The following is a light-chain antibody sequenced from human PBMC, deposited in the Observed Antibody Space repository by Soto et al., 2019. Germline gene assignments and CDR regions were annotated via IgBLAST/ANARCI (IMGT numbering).Light chain of an antibody. V-gene: IGKV3-15*01. CDR2: GTS. CDR3: QQYHNCTQWT. J-gene: IGKJ1*01. Sequence: EIVMTQSPATLSVSPGERATLSCRSSQSVSTNLAWDRNKPGQAPRLLIYGTSTRDTGIPARFSGSGSGTEFTLTISSQHSQDFAVYSCQQYHNCTQWTFGQGTKVEI. CDR1: QSVSTN.